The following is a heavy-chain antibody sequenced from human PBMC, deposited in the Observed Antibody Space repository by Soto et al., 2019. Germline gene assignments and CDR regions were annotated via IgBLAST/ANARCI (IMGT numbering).Heavy chain of an antibody. Sequence: EVQLAESGGGLVKPGGSLTLSCTVSGFTFSSWTMNWVRQAPGKGLEWVSSISTSSTYIYYADSVKGRFTISRDNAKASLYLNMNNLRADDTAVYYCAKGGTHFDYWGQGTLLTVSS. CDR3: AKGGTHFDY. J-gene: IGHJ4*02. CDR2: ISTSSTYI. V-gene: IGHV3-21*02. CDR1: GFTFSSWT. D-gene: IGHD1-1*01.